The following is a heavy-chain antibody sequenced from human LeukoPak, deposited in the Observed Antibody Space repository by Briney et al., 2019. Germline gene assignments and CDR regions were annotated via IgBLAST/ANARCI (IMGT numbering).Heavy chain of an antibody. J-gene: IGHJ4*02. D-gene: IGHD1-14*01. CDR3: ARSVLQRYNWNHGDY. CDR1: GGTFSSYA. Sequence: SVKVSCKASGGTFSSYAISWVRQAPGQGLEWMGGIIPIFGTANYAQKFQGRVTITTDESTSTAYMELSSLRSEDTAVYYCARSVLQRYNWNHGDYWGQGTMVTVSS. V-gene: IGHV1-69*05. CDR2: IIPIFGTA.